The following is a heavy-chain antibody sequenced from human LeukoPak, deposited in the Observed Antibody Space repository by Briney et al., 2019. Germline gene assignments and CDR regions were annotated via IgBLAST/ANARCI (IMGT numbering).Heavy chain of an antibody. Sequence: SETLSLTCAVYGGSFSVYYWSWIRQPPGKGLEWIGEINHSGSTNYNPSLKSRVTISVDTSKNQFSLKLSSVTAADTAVYYCATADKAAAGTCFDYWGQGTLVTVSS. CDR2: INHSGST. CDR3: ATADKAAAGTCFDY. D-gene: IGHD6-13*01. CDR1: GGSFSVYY. V-gene: IGHV4-34*01. J-gene: IGHJ4*02.